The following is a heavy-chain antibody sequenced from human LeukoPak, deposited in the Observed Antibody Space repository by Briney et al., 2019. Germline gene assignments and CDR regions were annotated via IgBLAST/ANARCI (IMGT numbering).Heavy chain of an antibody. CDR3: ARQIYDYVWGY. J-gene: IGHJ4*02. CDR1: GGSISGSPYY. V-gene: IGHV4-39*01. Sequence: SETLSLTCTVSGGSISGSPYYWGWIRQPPGKGLEWIGSMYYSGSTYYNPSLKSRVTISVDTSKKQFSLKLRSVTAADTAVYYCARQIYDYVWGYWGQGTLVTASS. CDR2: MYYSGST. D-gene: IGHD3-16*01.